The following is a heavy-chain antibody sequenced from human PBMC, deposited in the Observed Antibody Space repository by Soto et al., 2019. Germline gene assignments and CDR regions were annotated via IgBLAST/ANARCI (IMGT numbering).Heavy chain of an antibody. Sequence: GGSLRLSCAASGFMFSAYWMSWVRQAPGKGMEWVANIHGNGGKIYYVDSGTGRFTISRDNAKRSLSQQMNSLRAEDTAVYYCAREFYGGYTYGAGDYWGQGALVTVSS. CDR3: AREFYGGYTYGAGDY. V-gene: IGHV3-7*01. J-gene: IGHJ4*02. D-gene: IGHD5-18*01. CDR2: IHGNGGKI. CDR1: GFMFSAYW.